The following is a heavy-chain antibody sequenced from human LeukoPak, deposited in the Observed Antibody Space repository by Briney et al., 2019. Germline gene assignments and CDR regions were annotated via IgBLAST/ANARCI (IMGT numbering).Heavy chain of an antibody. D-gene: IGHD6-19*01. Sequence: ASVKVSCKASGYTFTHHGISWVRQAPGQGLEWMGWISCCNGDTHYAQKFQGRVTMTTDKSTSTAYMEVRSLRSDDTAVYYCARDPSNTSGYYAYFDNWGQGTLVTVSS. V-gene: IGHV1-18*01. J-gene: IGHJ4*02. CDR1: GYTFTHHG. CDR2: ISCCNGDT. CDR3: ARDPSNTSGYYAYFDN.